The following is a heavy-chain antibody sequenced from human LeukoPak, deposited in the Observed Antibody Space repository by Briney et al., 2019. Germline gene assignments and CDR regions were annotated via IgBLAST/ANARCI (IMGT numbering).Heavy chain of an antibody. CDR2: INPNSGGT. CDR3: ARDYYDSSGYYYFDY. CDR1: GYTFTSYD. J-gene: IGHJ4*02. V-gene: IGHV1-2*02. Sequence: GASVKVSCKAPGYTFTSYDINWVRQAPGQGLEWMGWINPNSGGTNYAQKFQGRVTMTRDTSISTAYMELSRLRSDDTAVYYCARDYYDSSGYYYFDYWGQGTLVTVSS. D-gene: IGHD3-22*01.